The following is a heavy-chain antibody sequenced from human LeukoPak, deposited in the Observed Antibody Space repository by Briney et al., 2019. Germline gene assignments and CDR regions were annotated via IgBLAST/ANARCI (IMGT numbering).Heavy chain of an antibody. V-gene: IGHV3-53*05. CDR2: IHTNDKT. CDR1: GFIVNGKY. J-gene: IGHJ4*02. D-gene: IGHD1-26*01. Sequence: PGGSLRLSCAASGFIVNGKYMSWVRQAPGKGLEWVSGIHTNDKTYYADSVQGRFTISRDNAKNSLYLQMNSLRAEDTALYYCAKDISVGATPYYFDYWGQGTLVTVSS. CDR3: AKDISVGATPYYFDY.